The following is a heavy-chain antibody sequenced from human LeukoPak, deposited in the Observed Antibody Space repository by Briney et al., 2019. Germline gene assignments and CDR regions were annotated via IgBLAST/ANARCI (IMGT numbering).Heavy chain of an antibody. CDR1: GFTFSNAW. V-gene: IGHV3-7*01. J-gene: IGHJ3*02. CDR3: ARDHRGYDFWSGSVRDAFDI. D-gene: IGHD3-3*01. CDR2: IKQDGSEK. Sequence: GRSLRLSCAASGFTFSNAWMNWVRQAPGKGLEWVANIKQDGSEKYYVDSVKGRFTISRDNAKNSLYLQMNSLRAEDTAVYYCARDHRGYDFWSGSVRDAFDIWGQGTMVTVSS.